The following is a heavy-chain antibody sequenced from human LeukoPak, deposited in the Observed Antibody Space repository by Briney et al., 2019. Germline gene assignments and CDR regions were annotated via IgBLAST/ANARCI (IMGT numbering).Heavy chain of an antibody. CDR3: AKAPVADIVVVPAAIHFDY. D-gene: IGHD2-2*01. J-gene: IGHJ4*02. CDR1: GFTFSSYA. V-gene: IGHV3-23*01. CDR2: ISGSGGST. Sequence: PGGSLRLSYAASGFTFSSYAMSWVRQAPGKGLEWVSAISGSGGSTYYADSVKGRFTISRDNSKNTLYLQMNSLRAEDTAVYYCAKAPVADIVVVPAAIHFDYWGQGTLVTVSS.